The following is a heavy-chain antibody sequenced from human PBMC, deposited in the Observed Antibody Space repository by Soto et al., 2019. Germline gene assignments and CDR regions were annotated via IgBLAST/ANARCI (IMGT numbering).Heavy chain of an antibody. Sequence: SVKVCVKASEGAFSSYAISLVRQAPGQGLEWMGGIIPIFGTANYAQKFQGRVTITADKSTSTAYMELSSLRSEDTAVYYCARGYDFWSGYPHYYYGMDVWGQGTTVTVSS. D-gene: IGHD3-3*01. CDR2: IIPIFGTA. CDR3: ARGYDFWSGYPHYYYGMDV. J-gene: IGHJ6*01. CDR1: EGAFSSYA. V-gene: IGHV1-69*06.